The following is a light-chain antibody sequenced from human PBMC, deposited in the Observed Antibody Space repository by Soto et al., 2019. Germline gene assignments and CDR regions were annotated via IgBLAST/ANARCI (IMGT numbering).Light chain of an antibody. V-gene: IGLV1-40*01. Sequence: QSVLTQPPSVSGAPGESVTISCTGNSSNIGADYDVVWYQQFPGTAPKLLFYGYTNRPSGVPERFSGSRSGSSASLSIIGLRAEHEADYHCQSYDRSLRSLVFGGGTKVTVL. CDR1: SSNIGADYD. J-gene: IGLJ3*02. CDR3: QSYDRSLRSLV. CDR2: GYT.